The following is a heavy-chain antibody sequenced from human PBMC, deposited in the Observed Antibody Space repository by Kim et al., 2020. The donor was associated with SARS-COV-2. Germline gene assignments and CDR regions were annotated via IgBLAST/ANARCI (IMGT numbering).Heavy chain of an antibody. CDR2: VYFRGTT. CDR1: GDSMSAYY. Sequence: SETLSLTCTVSGDSMSAYYWNWIRQSPRKGLEWIGYVYFRGTTNYNPSLKSRVTISIDMSKSQFSLKLNSVTAADTAVYYCARRETRDLFASDWGFFDYWGQGHLVTVSS. V-gene: IGHV4-59*08. D-gene: IGHD7-27*01. CDR3: ARRETRDLFASDWGFFDY. J-gene: IGHJ4*02.